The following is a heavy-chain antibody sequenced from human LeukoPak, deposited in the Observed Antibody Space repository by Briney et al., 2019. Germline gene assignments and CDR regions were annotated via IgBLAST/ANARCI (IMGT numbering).Heavy chain of an antibody. Sequence: PSETLSLTCTVSRGSISFYYWSWLRQSAGKGREWIGHTHTSGSTNYNPSLTSRVTMSVDTTKNQFSLKLSSVTAADTAVYYCARGRWKTGMDSPYYFDYWGQGALVTVSS. J-gene: IGHJ4*02. CDR2: THTSGST. D-gene: IGHD2-2*03. CDR1: RGSISFYY. CDR3: ARGRWKTGMDSPYYFDY. V-gene: IGHV4-4*07.